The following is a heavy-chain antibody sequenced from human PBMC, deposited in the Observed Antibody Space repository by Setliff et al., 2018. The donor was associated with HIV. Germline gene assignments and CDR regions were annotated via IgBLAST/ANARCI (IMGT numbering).Heavy chain of an antibody. Sequence: NPGGSLRLSCAASGLTDTYNYMSWVRQAPGRGLEWVSSISIGSGAAIYYAESVQGRFTVSRDNTKNSLYLQMNSLRVEDTAVYYCARDYLYYNMYNGSPVYGMDVWGQGTTVTVSS. CDR2: ISIGSGAAI. V-gene: IGHV3-11*04. J-gene: IGHJ6*02. D-gene: IGHD3-10*01. CDR3: ARDYLYYNMYNGSPVYGMDV. CDR1: GLTDTYNY.